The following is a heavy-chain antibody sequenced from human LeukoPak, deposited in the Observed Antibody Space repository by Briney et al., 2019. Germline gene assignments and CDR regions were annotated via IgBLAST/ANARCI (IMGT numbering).Heavy chain of an antibody. CDR1: GFTFSNYA. Sequence: GGSLRLSCAASGFTFSNYAMSWVRQIPGKGLEWVSAISGSGESTYYADSVKGRFTISRDNSKNTLYLQMNSLRAEDTAVYYCAKESLRVTSFDYWGQGTLVTVSS. CDR3: AKESLRVTSFDY. CDR2: ISGSGEST. V-gene: IGHV3-23*01. J-gene: IGHJ4*02. D-gene: IGHD2-21*02.